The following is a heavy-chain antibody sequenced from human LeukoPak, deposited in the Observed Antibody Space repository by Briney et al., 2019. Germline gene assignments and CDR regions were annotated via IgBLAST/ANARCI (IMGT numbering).Heavy chain of an antibody. CDR1: GFTFSSYA. J-gene: IGHJ4*02. Sequence: GRSLRLSCAASGFTFSSYAMHWVRQAPGKGLEWVAVISYDGGNKYYADSVKGRFTISRDNSKNTLYLQMNSLRAEDTAMYYCARDGPAAACFDYWGQGTLVTVSS. CDR3: ARDGPAAACFDY. D-gene: IGHD6-13*01. V-gene: IGHV3-30*04. CDR2: ISYDGGNK.